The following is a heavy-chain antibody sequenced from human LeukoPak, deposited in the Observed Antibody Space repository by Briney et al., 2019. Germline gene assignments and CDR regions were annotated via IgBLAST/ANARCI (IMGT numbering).Heavy chain of an antibody. CDR1: GYTFTSYD. J-gene: IGHJ4*02. V-gene: IGHV1-8*01. CDR3: ARVGAYCGGDCYSDY. CDR2: MNPNSGNT. Sequence: ASVKVSCKASGYTFTSYDINWVRQATGQGLEWMGWMNPNSGNTGYAQKFQGRVTMTRDTSISTAYMELSSLRSEDTAVYYCARVGAYCGGDCYSDYWGQGTLVTVSS. D-gene: IGHD2-21*02.